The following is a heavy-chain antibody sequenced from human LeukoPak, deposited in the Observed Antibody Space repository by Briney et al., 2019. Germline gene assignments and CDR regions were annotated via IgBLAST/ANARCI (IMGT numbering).Heavy chain of an antibody. CDR2: IYYSGSP. V-gene: IGHV4-61*01. CDR1: GGSISSSSYY. CDR3: AREGPRRIAARHRYFDY. D-gene: IGHD6-6*01. Sequence: PSETLSLTCTVSGGSISSSSYYWSWIRQPPGKGLEWIGYIYYSGSPNYNPSLKSRVTISVDTSKNQFSLKLSSVTAADTAVYYCAREGPRRIAARHRYFDYWGQGTLVTVSS. J-gene: IGHJ4*02.